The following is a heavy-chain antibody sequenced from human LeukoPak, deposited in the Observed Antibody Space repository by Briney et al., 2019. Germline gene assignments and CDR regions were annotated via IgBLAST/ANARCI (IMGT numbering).Heavy chain of an antibody. CDR3: AKGSGWLNYYYMDV. V-gene: IGHV3-23*01. J-gene: IGHJ6*03. D-gene: IGHD6-19*01. CDR1: GFTFCMYA. CDR2: ISGSGGST. Sequence: GGSLRLSCAASGFTFCMYAMSWVRQAPGKGLEWVSAISGSGGSTYYADSVKGRFTISRDNSKNTLYLQMNSLRAEDTAVYYCAKGSGWLNYYYMDVWGKGTTVTVSS.